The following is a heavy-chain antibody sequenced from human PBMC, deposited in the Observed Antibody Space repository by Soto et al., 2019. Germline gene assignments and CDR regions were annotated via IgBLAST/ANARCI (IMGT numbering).Heavy chain of an antibody. V-gene: IGHV4-4*02. CDR2: IYHGGST. D-gene: IGHD2-2*01. CDR3: ARFGRTDCSSTSCHFDY. Sequence: QVQLQESGPGLVKPSGTLSLTCAVSSGSISSSNWWSWVRQPPGKGLEWIGEIYHGGSTNYNPSLKSRVTISVDKSKNQFSLKLSSVTAADTAVYYCARFGRTDCSSTSCHFDYWGQGTLVTVSS. J-gene: IGHJ4*02. CDR1: SGSISSSNW.